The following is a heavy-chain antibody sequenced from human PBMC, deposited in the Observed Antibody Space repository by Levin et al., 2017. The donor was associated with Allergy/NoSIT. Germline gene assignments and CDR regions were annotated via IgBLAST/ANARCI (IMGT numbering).Heavy chain of an antibody. CDR2: ISYDGSNK. D-gene: IGHD6-19*01. J-gene: IGHJ4*02. Sequence: LSLTCAASGFTFRSYAMHWVRQAPGKGLEWVAVISYDGSNKYYADSVKGRFTISRDNSKNTLYLQMNSLRAEDTAVYYCARGLGAGIGVFDYWGQGTLVTVSS. V-gene: IGHV3-30*04. CDR3: ARGLGAGIGVFDY. CDR1: GFTFRSYA.